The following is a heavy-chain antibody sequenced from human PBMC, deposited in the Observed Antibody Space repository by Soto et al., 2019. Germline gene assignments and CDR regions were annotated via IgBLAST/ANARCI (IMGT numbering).Heavy chain of an antibody. V-gene: IGHV1-18*01. J-gene: IGHJ6*02. CDR1: GYTFTRYG. D-gene: IGHD3-16*01. CDR2: INTYNGNT. CDR3: AMVDVYVTPSPQDV. Sequence: QVQLVQSGAEVKNPGASVKVSCKASGYTFTRYGIGWARQAPGQGLERMGWINTYNGNTNYAQNVQGRVTLTTDTTTSTGYMEMRSLRTNDTAIYYCAMVDVYVTPSPQDVWGQGTTVSVCS.